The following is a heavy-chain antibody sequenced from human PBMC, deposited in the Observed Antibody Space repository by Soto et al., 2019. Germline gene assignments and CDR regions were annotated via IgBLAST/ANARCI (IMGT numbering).Heavy chain of an antibody. V-gene: IGHV4-30-2*01. Sequence: QLQLPESGSGLVKPSQTLSLTCAVSGGSISSGGYSWSWIRQPPGKGLEWIGYIYHSGSTYYNPSRKSRVTISVDRSKNQFSLKLSSVTAADTAVYYCALTSYYYYGMDVWGQGTTVTVS. CDR2: IYHSGST. CDR1: GGSISSGGYS. CDR3: ALTSYYYYGMDV. D-gene: IGHD1-1*01. J-gene: IGHJ6*02.